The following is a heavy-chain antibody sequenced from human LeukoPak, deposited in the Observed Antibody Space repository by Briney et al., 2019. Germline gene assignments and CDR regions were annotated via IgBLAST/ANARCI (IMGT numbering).Heavy chain of an antibody. CDR2: IIVGNGNT. CDR1: GYTFTTYP. Sequence: ASVKVSCKASGYTFTTYPMHWVRQAPGQRLEWMGWIIVGNGNTKYSQKFQGRVTITRDTSASTAYMELSSLRSQDTAVYYCATVSGYSSSWFDYWGQGTLVTVSS. V-gene: IGHV1-3*01. J-gene: IGHJ4*02. D-gene: IGHD6-13*01. CDR3: ATVSGYSSSWFDY.